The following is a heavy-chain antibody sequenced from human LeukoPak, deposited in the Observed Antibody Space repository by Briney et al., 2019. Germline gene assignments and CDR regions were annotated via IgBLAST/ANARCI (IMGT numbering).Heavy chain of an antibody. V-gene: IGHV4-59*01. CDR1: GGSISSYY. CDR2: IYYSGST. J-gene: IGHJ4*02. Sequence: KPSETLSLTCSVYGGSISSYYWSWIRQPPGKGLEWIGYIYYSGSTNYHPSLKSRVTISVDTSKNQFSLKLSSVTAADTAVYYCARGKLRYFDWLPLPDYWGQGTLVTVSS. D-gene: IGHD3-9*01. CDR3: ARGKLRYFDWLPLPDY.